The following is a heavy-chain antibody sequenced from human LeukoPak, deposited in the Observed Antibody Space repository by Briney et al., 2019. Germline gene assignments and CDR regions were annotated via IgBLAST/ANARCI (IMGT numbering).Heavy chain of an antibody. V-gene: IGHV3-11*01. Sequence: GGSLRLSCAASGFTFSDYYMSWIRQAPGKGLEWVSYISSSGSTIYYADSVKGRFTISRDNAKNSLYLQMNSLRAEDTAVYYCARVLTRYYYYGMDVWGQGTTVTVSS. CDR1: GFTFSDYY. CDR2: ISSSGSTI. CDR3: ARVLTRYYYYGMDV. J-gene: IGHJ6*02.